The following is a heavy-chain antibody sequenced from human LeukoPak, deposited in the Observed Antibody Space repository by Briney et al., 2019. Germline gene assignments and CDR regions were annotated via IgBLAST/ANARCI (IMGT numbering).Heavy chain of an antibody. CDR2: INQDGSVK. Sequence: PGGSLRLSCAASGFTFSSYWMSWVRQAPGKGLEWVANINQDGSVKYYVDSVKGRFTISRDNAKNSLYLQMSSLRAEDTAVYYCARDLMGAAHYFQHWGQGTLVTVSS. V-gene: IGHV3-7*01. J-gene: IGHJ1*01. CDR3: ARDLMGAAHYFQH. CDR1: GFTFSSYW. D-gene: IGHD2-15*01.